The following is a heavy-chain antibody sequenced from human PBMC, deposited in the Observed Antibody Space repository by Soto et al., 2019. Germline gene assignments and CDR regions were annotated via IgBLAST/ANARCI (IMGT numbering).Heavy chain of an antibody. CDR1: GFTFSSYA. V-gene: IGHV3-23*01. CDR2: ISGSGGST. CDR3: AKDGTRYYGSGSAFDY. J-gene: IGHJ4*02. Sequence: GGSLRLSCAASGFTFSSYAMSWVRQAPGKGLEWVSAISGSGGSTYYADSVKGRFTISRDNSKNTLYLQMNSLRAEDTAVYYCAKDGTRYYGSGSAFDYWGQGTLVTVSS. D-gene: IGHD3-10*01.